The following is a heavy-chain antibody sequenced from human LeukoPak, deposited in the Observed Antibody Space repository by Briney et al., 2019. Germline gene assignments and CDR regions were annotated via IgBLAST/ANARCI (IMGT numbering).Heavy chain of an antibody. CDR2: ISVDGTHT. V-gene: IGHV3-74*01. Sequence: GQSLTLSCVASGFTFSSYWVHWVRQLEGKGPVWVGRISVDGTHTTYADSVKGPLTISRDNAKNTRYLQMNSLRTEDPAVFYCWREPPGNCFDSWGQGALVTVSS. J-gene: IGHJ5*01. CDR1: GFTFSSYW. CDR3: WREPPGNCFDS.